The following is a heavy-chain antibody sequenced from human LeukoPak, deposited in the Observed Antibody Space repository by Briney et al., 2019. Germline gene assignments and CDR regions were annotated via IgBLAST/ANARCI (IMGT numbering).Heavy chain of an antibody. CDR2: IIPILGIT. J-gene: IGHJ4*02. Sequence: ASVKVSCKASGGTFSKYDISWVRQAPGQGLEWMGRIIPILGITNYAQKFQGRVTITADKSTSTAYMELSSLRSEDTAVYYCAKKYCGGDYPSGYWGQGTLVTVSS. V-gene: IGHV1-69*04. CDR1: GGTFSKYD. D-gene: IGHD2-21*02. CDR3: AKKYCGGDYPSGY.